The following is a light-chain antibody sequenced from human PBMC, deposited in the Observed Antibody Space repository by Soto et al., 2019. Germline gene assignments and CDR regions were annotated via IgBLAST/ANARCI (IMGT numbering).Light chain of an antibody. V-gene: IGLV1-47*02. CDR2: SNN. CDR1: SSNIGSHY. CDR3: SAWDDSLSGHVV. J-gene: IGLJ2*01. Sequence: QSVLTQPPSASGTPGQRVTISCSGSSSNIGSHYVYWYQQLPGAAPKLLIYSNNLRPSGVPDRFSGSKSGTSASLAISGLRSEDEADYYCSAWDDSLSGHVVFGGGTKLTVL.